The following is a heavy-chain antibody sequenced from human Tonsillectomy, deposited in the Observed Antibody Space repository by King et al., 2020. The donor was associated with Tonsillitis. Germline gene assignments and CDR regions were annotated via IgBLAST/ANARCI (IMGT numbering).Heavy chain of an antibody. V-gene: IGHV3-21*01. CDR3: ARGAAAAGTFAMYV. D-gene: IGHD6-13*01. CDR1: GITFSTYS. J-gene: IGHJ6*02. Sequence: VQLVESGGGLVKPGGSLRLSCAASGITFSTYSMNWVRQAPGKGLEWVSSISSSSQYIYYADSVKGRFTISRDNAKNSLFLQMNSLRVEDTAVYYCARGAAAAGTFAMYVWGQGTTVTVSS. CDR2: ISSSSQYI.